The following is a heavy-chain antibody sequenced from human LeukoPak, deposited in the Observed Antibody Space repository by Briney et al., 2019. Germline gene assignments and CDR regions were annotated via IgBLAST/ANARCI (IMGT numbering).Heavy chain of an antibody. CDR3: ARIRGGVVIQNWFDP. J-gene: IGHJ5*02. CDR1: GGSISSYY. Sequence: PSETLSLTCTVSGGSISSYYWSWIRQPPGKGLEWIGYIYYSGSTNYNPSLKSRVTISVDTSKNQFSLKLSSVTAADTAVYYCARIRGGVVIQNWFDPWGQGTLVTVSS. V-gene: IGHV4-59*01. D-gene: IGHD3-3*01. CDR2: IYYSGST.